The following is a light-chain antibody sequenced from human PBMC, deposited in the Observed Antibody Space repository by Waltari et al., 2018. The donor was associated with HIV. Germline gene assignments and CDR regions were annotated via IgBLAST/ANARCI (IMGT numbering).Light chain of an antibody. CDR1: SGDDGDYKN. CDR2: DVG. J-gene: IGLJ1*01. Sequence: QSALTQPASVSRSPGQSITLSCTATSGDDGDYKNVPWYQQHPGTFPRLIIYDVGNRPSGVSSRFSGSKSGNTASLPISGLQGDDEADYFCSAYASGYTYVFGPGTKVTVL. V-gene: IGLV2-14*03. CDR3: SAYASGYTYV.